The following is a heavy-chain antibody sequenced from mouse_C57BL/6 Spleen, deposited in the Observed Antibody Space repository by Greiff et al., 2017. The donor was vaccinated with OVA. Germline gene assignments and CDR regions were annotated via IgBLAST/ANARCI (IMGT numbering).Heavy chain of an antibody. J-gene: IGHJ2*01. Sequence: EVNLVESGGGLVKPGGSLKLSCAASGFTFSSYAMSWVRQTPEKRLEWVATISDGGSYTYYPDNVKGRFTISRDNAKNNLYLQMSHLKSEDTAMYYCARDRRLYYFDYWGQGTTLTVSS. CDR2: ISDGGSYT. D-gene: IGHD3-3*01. CDR3: ARDRRLYYFDY. CDR1: GFTFSSYA. V-gene: IGHV5-4*01.